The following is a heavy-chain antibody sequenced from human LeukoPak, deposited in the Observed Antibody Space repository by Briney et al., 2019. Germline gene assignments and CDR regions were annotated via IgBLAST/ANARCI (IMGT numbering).Heavy chain of an antibody. CDR2: INSDGSSR. J-gene: IGHJ4*02. Sequence: GGSLRLSCAASGFTFSNYWMPWVRQAPGKGLVWVSCINSDGSSRNYADSVKGRFTISRDNAKNTLYLQMNSLRAEDTAVYYCASASSHRIAAGGDYWGQGTLVTVSS. V-gene: IGHV3-74*01. D-gene: IGHD6-13*01. CDR1: GFTFSNYW. CDR3: ASASSHRIAAGGDY.